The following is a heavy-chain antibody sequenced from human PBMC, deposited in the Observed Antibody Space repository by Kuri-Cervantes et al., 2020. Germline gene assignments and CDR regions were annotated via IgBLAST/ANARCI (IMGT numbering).Heavy chain of an antibody. CDR2: ISYDGSNK. D-gene: IGHD3-10*01. J-gene: IGHJ4*02. CDR1: GFTFSSYA. Sequence: GGSLRLSCAASGFTFSSYAMHWVRQAPGKGLEWVAVISYDGSNKYYADSVKGRFTISRDNSKNTLYLQMNSLRAEDTAVYYCAREGYYGPGTLEGRVYWGQGTLVTVSS. CDR3: AREGYYGPGTLEGRVY. V-gene: IGHV3-30-3*01.